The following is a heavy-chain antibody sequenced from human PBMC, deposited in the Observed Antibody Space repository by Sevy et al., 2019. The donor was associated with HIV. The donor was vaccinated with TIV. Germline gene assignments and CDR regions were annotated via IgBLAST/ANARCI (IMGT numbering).Heavy chain of an antibody. V-gene: IGHV7-4-1*02. Sequence: ASVKVSCKASGYTFTSYAMNWVRQAPGQGLEWMGWINTNTGNPTYAQVFTGRFVFSLDTSVSTAYLQISSLKAEDTAVYYCAIGDYGDYGSLNYFDYWGQGTLVTVSS. CDR3: AIGDYGDYGSLNYFDY. J-gene: IGHJ4*02. CDR1: GYTFTSYA. CDR2: INTNTGNP. D-gene: IGHD4-17*01.